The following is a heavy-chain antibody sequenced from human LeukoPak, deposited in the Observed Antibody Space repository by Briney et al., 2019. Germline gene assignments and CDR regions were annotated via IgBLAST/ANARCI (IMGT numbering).Heavy chain of an antibody. CDR1: GFTFSSYW. V-gene: IGHV3-30*02. CDR3: AKGDQYYYDSSGY. CDR2: IRYDGSNK. J-gene: IGHJ4*02. D-gene: IGHD3-22*01. Sequence: PGGSLRLSCAASGFTFSSYWMTWVRQAPGKGLEWVAFIRYDGSNKYYADSVKGRFTISRDNSKNTLYLQMNSLRAEDTAVYYCAKGDQYYYDSSGYWGQGTLVTVSS.